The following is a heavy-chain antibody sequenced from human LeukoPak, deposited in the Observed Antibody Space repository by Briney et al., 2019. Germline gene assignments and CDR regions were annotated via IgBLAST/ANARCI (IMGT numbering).Heavy chain of an antibody. V-gene: IGHV3-33*01. J-gene: IGHJ6*02. CDR1: GFRFSDYS. D-gene: IGHD2-8*02. Sequence: GRSLRLSCAVSGFRFSDYSLHWVRQAPGKGLEWVAIFWFDGSNQYYGDSVKGRFTISRDLSSNTLFLQMNSLRAEDTAVYYCARDKRSDLLGNNYYYYYGMDVWGQGTTVTVSS. CDR2: FWFDGSNQ. CDR3: ARDKRSDLLGNNYYYYYGMDV.